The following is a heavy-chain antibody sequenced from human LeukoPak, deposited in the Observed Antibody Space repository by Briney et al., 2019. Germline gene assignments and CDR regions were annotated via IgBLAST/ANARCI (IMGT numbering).Heavy chain of an antibody. CDR2: IYTSGTT. V-gene: IGHV4-61*02. CDR3: WSGSATARNYYYYMDV. J-gene: IGHJ6*03. Sequence: SETLSLTCTVSGGSVRRGNYYWTWIRQPAGSGLEWIGRIYTSGTTDYNPHLRTRVTISVAASRNQFSLNLSSVTAADTAVYARWSGSATARNYYYYMDVWGEGTTVTVSS. CDR1: GGSVRRGNYY. D-gene: IGHD5-24*01.